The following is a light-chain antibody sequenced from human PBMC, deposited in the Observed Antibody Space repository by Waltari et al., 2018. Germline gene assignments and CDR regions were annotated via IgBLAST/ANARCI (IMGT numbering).Light chain of an antibody. V-gene: IGKV1-6*01. CDR1: QDIRND. CDR2: AAS. CDR3: LQDYTYPRT. J-gene: IGKJ1*01. Sequence: GDRVTMTCRASQDIRNDLGWYQQKPGQAPKLLIFAASSLQSGVPSRFSGSGSGTEFTLAISSLQPEDFATYYCLQDYTYPRTFGQGTKVEIK.